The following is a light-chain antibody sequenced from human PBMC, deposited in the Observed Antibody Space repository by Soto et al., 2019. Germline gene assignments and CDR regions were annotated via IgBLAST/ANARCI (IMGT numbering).Light chain of an antibody. CDR1: QNIGRY. CDR2: DVS. Sequence: EIVLTQSPATLSLSPGERATLSCRASQNIGRYLAWYQQTPGQVPRLLIYDVSDRATGIPARFSGSGSWTDFTLTISSLEPEDFAVYFCQQRMSWPLTFGGGTKVESK. J-gene: IGKJ4*01. CDR3: QQRMSWPLT. V-gene: IGKV3-11*01.